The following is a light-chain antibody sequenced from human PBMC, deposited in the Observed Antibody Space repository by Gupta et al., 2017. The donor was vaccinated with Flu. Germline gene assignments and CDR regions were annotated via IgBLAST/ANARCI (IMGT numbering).Light chain of an antibody. CDR1: SSDVGAYNF. V-gene: IGLV2-14*01. CDR2: EVN. CDR3: SSFTTSITYV. Sequence: QSALTQPASVSASPGQSITISCTGTSSDVGAYNFVSWYQQHPGKVPKLIIYEVNNRPAGVSDRFSVSKAGNTASLTISGLQAEDEADYYCSSFTTSITYVFGTGTKVTVL. J-gene: IGLJ1*01.